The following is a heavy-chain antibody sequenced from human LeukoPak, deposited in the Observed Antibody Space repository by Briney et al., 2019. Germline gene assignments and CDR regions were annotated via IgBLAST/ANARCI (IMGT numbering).Heavy chain of an antibody. CDR2: MNPNSGNT. V-gene: IGHV1-8*02. J-gene: IGHJ2*01. Sequence: ASVKVSCKASGYTFTSYDINWVRQATGQGLEWMGWMNPNSGNTGYAQKFQGRVTMTRNTSISTAYMELSSLRSEDTAVYYCARGRWLQGYFGLWGRGTLVTVSS. CDR3: ARGRWLQGYFGL. D-gene: IGHD5-24*01. CDR1: GYTFTSYD.